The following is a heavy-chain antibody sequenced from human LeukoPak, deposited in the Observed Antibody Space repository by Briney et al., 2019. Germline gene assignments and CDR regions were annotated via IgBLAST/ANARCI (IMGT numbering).Heavy chain of an antibody. CDR3: ASEREKCFET. D-gene: IGHD3-16*01. J-gene: IGHJ4*03. CDR2: ISTTSSYI. CDR1: ALTFITYC. Sequence: WGSLTLTFLANALTFITYCNNWVRQAPGKGLEWVSSISTTSSYIYYADSVKDRFTISRDNAKNSLYLQMNSLRAEDTAVYYCASEREKCFETRGPGTLVTVSS. V-gene: IGHV3-21*01.